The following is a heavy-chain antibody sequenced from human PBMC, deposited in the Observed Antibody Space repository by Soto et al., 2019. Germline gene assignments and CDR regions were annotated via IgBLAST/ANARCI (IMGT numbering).Heavy chain of an antibody. CDR3: ARALDFWSAYFDY. CDR2: ISSSSSYI. J-gene: IGHJ4*02. D-gene: IGHD3-3*01. Sequence: PGGSLRLSCAASGFTFSSYNMNWVLQAPGKGLEWVSSISSSSSYIYYADSVKGRFTISRDNAKKSLYLQMNSLRTEDTAVYYCARALDFWSAYFDYWGQGSLVTVSS. V-gene: IGHV3-21*01. CDR1: GFTFSSYN.